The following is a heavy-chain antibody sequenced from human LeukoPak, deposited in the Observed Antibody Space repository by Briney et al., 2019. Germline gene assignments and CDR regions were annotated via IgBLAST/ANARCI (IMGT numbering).Heavy chain of an antibody. CDR3: VFGVGNMDV. CDR1: GFTFSSYA. J-gene: IGHJ6*03. CDR2: ISYDGSNK. V-gene: IGHV3-30-3*01. D-gene: IGHD3-3*01. Sequence: GGSLRLSCAASGFTFSSYAMHWVRQAPGKGLEWVAVISYDGSNKYYADSVKGRFTISRDNSKNTLYLQMNSLRAEDTAAYYCVFGVGNMDVWGKGTTVTVSS.